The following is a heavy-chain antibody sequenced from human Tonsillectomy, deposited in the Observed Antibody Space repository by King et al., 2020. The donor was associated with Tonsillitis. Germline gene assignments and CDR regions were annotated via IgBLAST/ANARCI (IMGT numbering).Heavy chain of an antibody. CDR3: ARDHYGDYGLDY. Sequence: QLVQSGGGLVQPGGSLRLSCAASGFTVSSYSMNWVRQAPGKGLEWVSYICSSGSTIYYADSVMGRFIISRDNAKNSLYLQMDSLRAEDTAVYYCARDHYGDYGLDYWGQGTLATVSS. CDR1: GFTVSSYS. V-gene: IGHV3-48*01. CDR2: ICSSGSTI. J-gene: IGHJ4*02. D-gene: IGHD4-17*01.